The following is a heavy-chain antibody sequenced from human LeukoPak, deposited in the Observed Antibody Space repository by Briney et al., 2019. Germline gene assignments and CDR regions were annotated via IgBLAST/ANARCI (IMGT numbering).Heavy chain of an antibody. J-gene: IGHJ4*02. CDR3: ARRINSSSWLRGAYFDY. Sequence: SETLSLTCTVSGASISSYYWSWIRQPPGKGLEWIGSIYYSGSTYYNPSLKSRVTISVDTSKNQFSLKLSSVTAADTAVYYCARRINSSSWLRGAYFDYWGQGTLVTVSS. V-gene: IGHV4-39*01. D-gene: IGHD6-13*01. CDR2: IYYSGST. CDR1: GASISSYY.